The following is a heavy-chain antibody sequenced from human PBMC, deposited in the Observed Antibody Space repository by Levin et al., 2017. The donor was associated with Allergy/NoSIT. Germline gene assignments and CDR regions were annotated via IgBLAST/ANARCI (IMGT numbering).Heavy chain of an antibody. V-gene: IGHV3-15*01. D-gene: IGHD3-10*01. CDR2: IKSKTDGATT. CDR3: ITSVGGSGSGTYYIGWGFDY. J-gene: IGHJ4*02. Sequence: GGSLRLSCAASGFTFSNAWMNWVRQAPGKGLEWVGRIKSKTDGATTDYAAPVKGRFTISRDDSKNTLYLQMNSLKTEDTAVYYCITSVGGSGSGTYYIGWGFDYWGQGTLVTVSS. CDR1: GFTFSNAW.